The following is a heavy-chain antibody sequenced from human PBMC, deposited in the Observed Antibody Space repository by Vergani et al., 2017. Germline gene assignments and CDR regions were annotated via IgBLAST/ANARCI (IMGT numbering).Heavy chain of an antibody. CDR2: IYYSGST. Sequence: QVQLPESGPGLVKPSQTLSLTCTVSSGSLSSGDYYWSWIRQPPGKGLEWIGYIYYSGSTYYNPSLKSRVTISVDTSKNQFSLKLSSVTAADTAVYYCDRVLFSVVVIAIPGWFDPWGQGTLVTVSS. CDR3: DRVLFSVVVIAIPGWFDP. J-gene: IGHJ5*02. D-gene: IGHD2-21*01. CDR1: SGSLSSGDYY. V-gene: IGHV4-30-4*08.